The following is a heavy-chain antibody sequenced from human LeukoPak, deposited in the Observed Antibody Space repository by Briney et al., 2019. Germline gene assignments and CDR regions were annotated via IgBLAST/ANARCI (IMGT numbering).Heavy chain of an antibody. V-gene: IGHV4-39*01. CDR1: GGSTSSSSYY. Sequence: SETLSLTCTVSGGSTSSSSYYWGWIRQPPGKGLEWIGNIYYSGTTYYNPSLKSRVTISVDTSKNQFSLKLNSVTAADTAVYYCARQRNGGSGWYSLYFDYWGQGTLVTVSS. J-gene: IGHJ4*02. CDR2: IYYSGTT. CDR3: ARQRNGGSGWYSLYFDY. D-gene: IGHD6-19*01.